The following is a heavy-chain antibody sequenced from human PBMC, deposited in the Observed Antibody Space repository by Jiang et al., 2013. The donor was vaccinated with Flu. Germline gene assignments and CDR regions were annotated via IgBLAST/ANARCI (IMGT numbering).Heavy chain of an antibody. J-gene: IGHJ4*02. Sequence: TSYYMHWVRQAPGQGLEWMGIINPSGGSTSYAQKFQGRVTMTRDTSTSTVYMELSSLRSEDTAVYYCARDCSSTSCYGQFDYWGQGTLVTVSS. CDR3: ARDCSSTSCYGQFDY. CDR1: TSYY. D-gene: IGHD2-2*01. V-gene: IGHV1-46*01. CDR2: INPSGGST.